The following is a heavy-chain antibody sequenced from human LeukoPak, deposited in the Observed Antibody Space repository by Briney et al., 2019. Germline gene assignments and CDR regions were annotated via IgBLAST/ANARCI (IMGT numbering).Heavy chain of an antibody. Sequence: SETLSLTCTVSHYSISSGYYWGWIRPPPGKGLEWIGSIYYSGRTYYNPSLKSRVTISLDTSKNQFSLKLSSVTAADTAVYYCARDRIVTMIVMVPRDAFDIWGQGTMVTVSS. CDR3: ARDRIVTMIVMVPRDAFDI. CDR1: HYSISSGYY. CDR2: IYYSGRT. D-gene: IGHD3-22*01. V-gene: IGHV4-38-2*02. J-gene: IGHJ3*02.